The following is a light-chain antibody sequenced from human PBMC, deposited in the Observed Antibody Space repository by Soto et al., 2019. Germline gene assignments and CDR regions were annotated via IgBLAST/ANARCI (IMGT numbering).Light chain of an antibody. CDR3: RQLYSYPRT. V-gene: IGKV1-9*01. CDR2: AAA. J-gene: IGKJ2*01. Sequence: DIQLTQSPSFLSASVGERVTITCRASQGISSYLAWYQQRPGKAPQLLIYAAATLQSGGPSRCSGSGSGTAVTLTISSMQQEDFAAFYCRQLYSYPRTFGQGTKLEIK. CDR1: QGISSY.